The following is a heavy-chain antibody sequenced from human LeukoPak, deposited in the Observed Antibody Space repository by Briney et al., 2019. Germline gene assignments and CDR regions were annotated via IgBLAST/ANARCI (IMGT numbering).Heavy chain of an antibody. Sequence: GASVKVSCKAYGGTFSRFTISWVRQAPGQGFEWMGGTTPIFGTANFAQKFQGRVSITADGSTSTAFMELSSLRSEDTAVYYCAREWGLESSGYYYAYWGQGTLVTVSS. D-gene: IGHD3-22*01. V-gene: IGHV1-69*13. CDR2: TTPIFGTA. CDR3: AREWGLESSGYYYAY. J-gene: IGHJ4*02. CDR1: GGTFSRFT.